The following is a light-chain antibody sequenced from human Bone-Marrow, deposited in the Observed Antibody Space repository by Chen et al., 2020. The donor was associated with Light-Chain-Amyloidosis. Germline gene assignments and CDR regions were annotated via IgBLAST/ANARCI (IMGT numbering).Light chain of an antibody. CDR3: CSYAGSSTL. CDR1: SGDVGGYDV. V-gene: IGLV2-23*02. CDR2: DVS. Sequence: QSPLPQPRSVSGSPGQSVTISCTGTSGDVGGYDVVSWYQQYPVKAPKLIIYDVSKRPSGVSNRFSGSKSGNTASLTISGLQAEDEADYYCCSYAGSSTLVGGGTKLTVL. J-gene: IGLJ2*01.